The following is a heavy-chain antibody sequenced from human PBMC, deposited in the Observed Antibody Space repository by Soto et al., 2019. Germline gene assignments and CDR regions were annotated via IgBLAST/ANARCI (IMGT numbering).Heavy chain of an antibody. CDR1: GFTFSTYT. V-gene: IGHV3-21*03. CDR3: ARVGSTFARGRIGGVHYGMDV. J-gene: IGHJ6*02. Sequence: EVRLVESGGGLVKSGGSLRLSCSASGFTFSTYTMNWVRQAPGRGLEWVSNIDRFGSYSWYVDSAQGRFTISRDNAKKSLYLQRNSLRAEDTAVYYCARVGSTFARGRIGGVHYGMDVWGQGTTVTVSS. CDR2: IDRFGSYS. D-gene: IGHD3-16*01.